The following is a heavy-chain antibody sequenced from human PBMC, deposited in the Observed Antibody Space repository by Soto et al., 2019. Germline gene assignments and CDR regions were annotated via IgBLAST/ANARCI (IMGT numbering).Heavy chain of an antibody. D-gene: IGHD4-17*01. V-gene: IGHV3-30-3*01. CDR2: ISYDGSNK. Sequence: SLRLSCAASVFTFSSYAMHWVRQAPGKGLEWVAVISYDGSNKYYADSVKGRFTISRDNSKNTLYLQMNSLRAEDTAVYYCARDNTVTTSLDYWGQGTLVTVSS. CDR1: VFTFSSYA. J-gene: IGHJ4*02. CDR3: ARDNTVTTSLDY.